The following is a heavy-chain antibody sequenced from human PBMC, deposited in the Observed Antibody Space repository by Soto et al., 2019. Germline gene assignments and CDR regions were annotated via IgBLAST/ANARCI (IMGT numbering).Heavy chain of an antibody. CDR1: GGSFSGYY. J-gene: IGHJ3*02. CDR2: INHSGST. D-gene: IGHD6-13*01. CDR3: ARPKRLARAGAFDI. Sequence: SETLSLTCAVYGGSFSGYYWSWIRQPPGKGLEWIGEINHSGSTNYNPSLKSRVTISVDTSKNQFSLKLSSVTAADTAVYYCARPKRLARAGAFDIWGQGTMVTVSS. V-gene: IGHV4-34*01.